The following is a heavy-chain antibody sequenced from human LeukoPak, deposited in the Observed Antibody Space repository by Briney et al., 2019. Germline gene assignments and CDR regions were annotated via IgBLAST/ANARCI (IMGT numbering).Heavy chain of an antibody. Sequence: TSQTLSLTCAISGDSVSSNSAAWNWIRQSPSRGLEWLGRTYYRTNWDNDYAVSVRSRITVNPDTSRNQFSLQLNSVTPEDTAVYYCARNYYGSGSYYSHFDYWGQGTLVTVSS. J-gene: IGHJ4*02. D-gene: IGHD3-10*01. CDR2: TYYRTNWDN. CDR1: GDSVSSNSAA. V-gene: IGHV6-1*01. CDR3: ARNYYGSGSYYSHFDY.